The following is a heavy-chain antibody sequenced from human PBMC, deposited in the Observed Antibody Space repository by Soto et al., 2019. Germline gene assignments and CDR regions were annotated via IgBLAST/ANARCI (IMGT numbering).Heavy chain of an antibody. V-gene: IGHV1-69*06. Sequence: QVQLVQSGAEVKKPGSSVKVSCKASGGTFSSYAISWVRQAPGQGLGWMGGIIPIFGTANYAQKFQGRVTITADKSTSTAYMELSSLRSEDTAVYYCARRKWHYYDSSGYYRWGQGTLVTVSS. CDR1: GGTFSSYA. D-gene: IGHD3-22*01. J-gene: IGHJ5*02. CDR3: ARRKWHYYDSSGYYR. CDR2: IIPIFGTA.